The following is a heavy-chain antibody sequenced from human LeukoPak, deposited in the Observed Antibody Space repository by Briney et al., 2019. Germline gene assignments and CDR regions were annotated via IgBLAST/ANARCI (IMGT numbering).Heavy chain of an antibody. CDR2: IWYDGSNK. J-gene: IGHJ4*02. Sequence: GRSLRLSCAASGFTFSSYGMHRVRQAPGKGLEWVAVIWYDGSNKYYADSVKGRFTISRDNSKNMLYLQMNSLRAEDTAVYYCARGRIVVVPAGLDYWGQGTPVTVSS. V-gene: IGHV3-33*01. D-gene: IGHD2-2*01. CDR3: ARGRIVVVPAGLDY. CDR1: GFTFSSYG.